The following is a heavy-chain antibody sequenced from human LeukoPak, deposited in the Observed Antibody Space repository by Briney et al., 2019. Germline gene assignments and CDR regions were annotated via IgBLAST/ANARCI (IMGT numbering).Heavy chain of an antibody. D-gene: IGHD2-21*02. J-gene: IGHJ4*02. CDR1: GGSISSGGYS. V-gene: IGHV4-30-2*01. CDR3: ASGTECGGDCYSL. CDR2: IYHSGST. Sequence: SETLSLTCAVSGGSISSGGYSWSWIRQPPGEGLEWIGYIYHSGSTYYNPSLKSRVTISVDRSKNQFSLKLSSVTAADTAVYYCASGTECGGDCYSLWGQGTLVTVSS.